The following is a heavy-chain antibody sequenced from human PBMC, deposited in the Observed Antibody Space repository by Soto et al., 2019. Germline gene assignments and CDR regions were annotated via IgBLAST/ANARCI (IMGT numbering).Heavy chain of an antibody. Sequence: SETQSLTYAVSGGSISSSNWWSWVRQPPGKGLEWIGEIYHSGSTNYNPSLKSRVTISVDKSKNQFSLKLSSVTAADTAVYYCARDLGGAYYYDSSGYYYGAFDIWGQGTMVTVSS. J-gene: IGHJ3*02. CDR3: ARDLGGAYYYDSSGYYYGAFDI. V-gene: IGHV4-4*02. CDR1: GGSISSSNW. D-gene: IGHD3-22*01. CDR2: IYHSGST.